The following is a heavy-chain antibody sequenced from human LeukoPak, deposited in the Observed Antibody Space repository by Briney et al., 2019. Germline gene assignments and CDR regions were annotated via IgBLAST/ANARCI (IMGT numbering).Heavy chain of an antibody. Sequence: PGGSLRLSCAASGFTFNSYAMHWVRQAPGKGLEWMAVISYEGSNKFYADSVKGRFTISRDNSENRLYLQMNSLRAEDTAVYYCARSFYTTSGSHYFDYWGQGTLVTVSS. D-gene: IGHD2/OR15-2a*01. CDR2: ISYEGSNK. CDR3: ARSFYTTSGSHYFDY. J-gene: IGHJ4*02. V-gene: IGHV3-30-3*01. CDR1: GFTFNSYA.